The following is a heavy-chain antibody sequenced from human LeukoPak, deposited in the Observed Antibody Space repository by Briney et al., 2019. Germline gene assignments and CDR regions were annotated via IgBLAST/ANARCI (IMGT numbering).Heavy chain of an antibody. J-gene: IGHJ4*02. V-gene: IGHV4-34*01. CDR3: ARLRKLGYCSSTSCYFDY. CDR2: INHSGST. D-gene: IGHD2-2*01. CDR1: GGSFSGYY. Sequence: PSETLSLTCAVYGGSFSGYYWSWIRQPPGKGLEWIGEINHSGSTNYNPSLKSRVTISVDTSKNQFSLKLSSVTAADTAVYYCARLRKLGYCSSTSCYFDYWGQGTLVTVSS.